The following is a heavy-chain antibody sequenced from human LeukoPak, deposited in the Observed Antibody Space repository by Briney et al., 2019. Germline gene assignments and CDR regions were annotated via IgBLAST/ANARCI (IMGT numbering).Heavy chain of an antibody. Sequence: GGSLRLSCAASGFIFCSYAMSWLRHAPGKGLEWVLRISESDGNTQYADPVKGRFTISRDNSENTLYVQMNSLRAEDTAVYYCAKGGWLDNWGQGTLVTVSS. J-gene: IGHJ4*02. CDR2: ISESDGNT. CDR1: GFIFCSYA. CDR3: AKGGWLDN. D-gene: IGHD5-12*01. V-gene: IGHV3-23*01.